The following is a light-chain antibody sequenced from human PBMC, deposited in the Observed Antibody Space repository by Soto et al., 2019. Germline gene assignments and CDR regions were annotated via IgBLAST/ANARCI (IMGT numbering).Light chain of an antibody. CDR2: GAS. CDR3: QQYGRSIT. Sequence: EIVLTQSPGTLSLSPGERATLSCRASQSFRSSYLAWYQQKPGQAPRLLIYGASSRATGIPDRFSGSGSGXXXXXXXXXLEPEDFAVYYCQQYGRSITFGQGTRLEIK. J-gene: IGKJ5*01. CDR1: QSFRSSY. V-gene: IGKV3-20*01.